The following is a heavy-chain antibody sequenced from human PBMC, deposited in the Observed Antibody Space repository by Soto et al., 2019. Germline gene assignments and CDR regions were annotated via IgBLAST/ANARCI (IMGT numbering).Heavy chain of an antibody. CDR3: TRGGTRTTYWGLFDS. Sequence: VKVVESGGGLVQPGGSLRLSCAASGFTFSDNWMHWVRQPPGKGPVWVSRISGDASSTSYADAVKGRFTSSRDSAKNTVYLQMDSLRVEDTAVYYCTRGGTRTTYWGLFDSWGQGTLVTVSS. J-gene: IGHJ4*02. CDR1: GFTFSDNW. V-gene: IGHV3-74*01. CDR2: ISGDASST. D-gene: IGHD7-27*01.